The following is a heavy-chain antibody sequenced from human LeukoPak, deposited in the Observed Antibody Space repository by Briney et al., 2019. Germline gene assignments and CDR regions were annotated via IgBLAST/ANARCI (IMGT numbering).Heavy chain of an antibody. CDR3: ARHLSGVTGYTYGRGIDY. CDR1: GFTFSSYW. V-gene: IGHV3-7*01. Sequence: PGGSLRLSCAGSGFTFSSYWMSWVRQAPGKGLEWVANIKKDGSEKYYVDSVKGRFTISRDNAKTSLYLQMNSLRAEDTAVYYCARHLSGVTGYTYGRGIDYWGQGTLVTVSS. J-gene: IGHJ4*02. CDR2: IKKDGSEK. D-gene: IGHD5-18*01.